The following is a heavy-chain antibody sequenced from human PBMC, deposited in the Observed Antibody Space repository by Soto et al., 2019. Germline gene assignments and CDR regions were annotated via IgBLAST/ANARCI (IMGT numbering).Heavy chain of an antibody. V-gene: IGHV3-11*01. J-gene: IGHJ4*02. CDR1: GFTFSDYY. CDR3: ARDSRPDYDILTGPFDY. Sequence: GGSLRLSCAASGFTFSDYYMSWIRQAPGKGLEWVSYIGSSGSTIYYADSVKGRFTISRDNAKNSLYLQMNSLRAEDTAVYYCARDSRPDYDILTGPFDYWGQGTLVTVSS. D-gene: IGHD3-9*01. CDR2: IGSSGSTI.